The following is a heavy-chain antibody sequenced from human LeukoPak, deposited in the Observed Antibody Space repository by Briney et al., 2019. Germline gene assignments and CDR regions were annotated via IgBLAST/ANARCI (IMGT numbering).Heavy chain of an antibody. D-gene: IGHD3-22*01. V-gene: IGHV4-39*01. CDR3: ARRPDSSGYYYVYYYGMDV. J-gene: IGHJ6*02. Sequence: SETLSLTCTVSGGSISSSSYYWGWLRHPPGKGLEWFGSIYYSGSTYYNPSLKSRVTISVDTSKNQFSLKLSSVTAADTAVYYCARRPDSSGYYYVYYYGMDVWGQGTTVTVSS. CDR2: IYYSGST. CDR1: GGSISSSSYY.